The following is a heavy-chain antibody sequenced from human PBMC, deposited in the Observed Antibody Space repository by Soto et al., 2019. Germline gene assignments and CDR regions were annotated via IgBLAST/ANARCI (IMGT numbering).Heavy chain of an antibody. CDR1: GGTVASSHW. V-gene: IGHV4-4*02. D-gene: IGHD2-21*02. J-gene: IGHJ5*02. CDR2: VYHTGDT. Sequence: QVQLQESGPRLVKPSESLSLTCGVSGGTVASSHWWSWVRQSPGRGLAWIGNVYHTGDTNFNPSLQSRVTMSVDKSNNQFSLRLTSVTAADTAVYFCAREIVTAGGNNYFDPWGPGTLVTVSS. CDR3: AREIVTAGGNNYFDP.